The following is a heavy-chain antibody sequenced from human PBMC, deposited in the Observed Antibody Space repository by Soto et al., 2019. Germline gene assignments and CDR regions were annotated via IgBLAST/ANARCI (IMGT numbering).Heavy chain of an antibody. V-gene: IGHV4-39*01. CDR3: AAGRAVYAMRYYYYGMDV. Sequence: SETLSLTCTVSGGSISSSSYYWGWIRQPPGKGLEWIGSIYYSGSTYYNPSLKSRVTISVDTSKNQFSLKLSSVTAADTTVYYCAAGRAVYAMRYYYYGMDVWGQGTTVTVSS. J-gene: IGHJ6*02. D-gene: IGHD2-8*01. CDR1: GGSISSSSYY. CDR2: IYYSGST.